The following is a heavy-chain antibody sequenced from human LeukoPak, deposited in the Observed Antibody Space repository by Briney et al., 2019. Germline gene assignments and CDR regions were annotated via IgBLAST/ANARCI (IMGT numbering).Heavy chain of an antibody. CDR2: IWYDGSNK. D-gene: IGHD3-3*01. V-gene: IGHV3-33*08. CDR1: GFTFSSYA. Sequence: GGSLRLSCAASGFTFSSYAMSWVRQAPGKGLEWVAVIWYDGSNKYYADSVKGLFTISRDNSKNTPYLQMNSLRAEDTAVYSCARGHVLRFLEWLSKNYYYYYMDVWGKGTTVTVSS. CDR3: ARGHVLRFLEWLSKNYYYYYMDV. J-gene: IGHJ6*03.